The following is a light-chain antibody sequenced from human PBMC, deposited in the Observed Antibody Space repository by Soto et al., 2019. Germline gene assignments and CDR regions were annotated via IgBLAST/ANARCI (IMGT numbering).Light chain of an antibody. CDR2: GAS. CDR1: QSVSSSY. CDR3: QQYGSSPRT. J-gene: IGKJ1*01. Sequence: EIVLTQSPGTLSLSPGERATLSCRASQSVSSSYLAWYQQKPGQAPRLLIDGASSRATGIPDRFSGRGSGTDFTLTISRLEPEDFAVYYCQQYGSSPRTVGQGTKVEIK. V-gene: IGKV3-20*01.